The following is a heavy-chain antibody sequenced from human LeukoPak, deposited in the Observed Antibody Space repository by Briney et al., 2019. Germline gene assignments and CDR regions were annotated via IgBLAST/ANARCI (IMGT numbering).Heavy chain of an antibody. CDR2: INHSGST. CDR3: ASDPYYFDY. V-gene: IGHV4-34*01. CDR1: GGSISGYY. Sequence: PSETLSLTCTVSGGSISGYYWSWIRQPPGKGLEWIGEINHSGSTNYNPSLKSRVTISVDTSKNQFSLKLSSVTAADTAVYYCASDPYYFDYWGQGTLVTVSS. J-gene: IGHJ4*02.